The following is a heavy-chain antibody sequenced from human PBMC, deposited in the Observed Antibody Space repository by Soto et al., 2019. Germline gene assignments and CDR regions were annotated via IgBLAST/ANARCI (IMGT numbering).Heavy chain of an antibody. D-gene: IGHD2-21*02. J-gene: IGHJ4*02. Sequence: EVQLLESGGGLVQPGGSLRLSCAASGFTFSSYGMTWVRQPPGKGLEWVSFISATGARTHYADSVKGRFTTSRDNSKNTLYMQMTRLSADDTAVYYCAKDRRAGGNYGCYSDVWGQGALVSVSS. V-gene: IGHV3-23*01. CDR3: AKDRRAGGNYGCYSDV. CDR2: ISATGART. CDR1: GFTFSSYG.